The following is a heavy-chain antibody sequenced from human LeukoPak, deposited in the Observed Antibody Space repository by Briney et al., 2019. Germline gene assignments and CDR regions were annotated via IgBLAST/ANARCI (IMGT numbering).Heavy chain of an antibody. V-gene: IGHV3-30*04. D-gene: IGHD6-13*01. J-gene: IGHJ6*03. CDR2: ISYDGSNK. Sequence: GGALRLSCAASGFTLSSYAMHWVRQAPGKGLGGGADISYDGSNKYYAESVKGGFTISRDNSKTTLYLQMNSLRAEDTAVYYCARDGIAAAGTDYYYMDVWGKGTTVTVSS. CDR1: GFTLSSYA. CDR3: ARDGIAAAGTDYYYMDV.